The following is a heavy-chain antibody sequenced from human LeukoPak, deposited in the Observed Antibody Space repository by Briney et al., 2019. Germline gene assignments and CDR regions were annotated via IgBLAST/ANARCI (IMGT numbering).Heavy chain of an antibody. V-gene: IGHV3-23*01. CDR2: ISGSGATL. D-gene: IGHD3-3*01. Sequence: GGSLRLSCAASGFTFGSYGMSWVRQAPGKGLEWVSTISGSGATLFYADAVKGRFTISRDNSKNTVYLQMNSLRAEDTAVYYCAKEGSDFWSGFYYYYYMDVWGKGTTVTVSS. CDR3: AKEGSDFWSGFYYYYYMDV. CDR1: GFTFGSYG. J-gene: IGHJ6*03.